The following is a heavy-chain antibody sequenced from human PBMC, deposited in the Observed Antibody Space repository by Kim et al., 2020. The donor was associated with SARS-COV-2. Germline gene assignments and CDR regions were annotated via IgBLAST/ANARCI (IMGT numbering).Heavy chain of an antibody. V-gene: IGHV1-2*02. J-gene: IGHJ5*02. CDR3: ARGDSSSSGGWFDP. D-gene: IGHD6-6*01. Sequence: AQKCQGRVTMTRDTSISTAYMWLSRLRSDDTAVYYCARGDSSSSGGWFDPWGQGTLVTVSS.